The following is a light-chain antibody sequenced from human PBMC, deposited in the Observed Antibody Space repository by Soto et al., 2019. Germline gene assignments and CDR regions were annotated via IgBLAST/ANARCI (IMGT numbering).Light chain of an antibody. CDR3: CSFERSITLV. CDR1: SSDVGSYNL. CDR2: EGS. V-gene: IGLV2-23*01. J-gene: IGLJ2*01. Sequence: QPASVSGSPGQSITISCTGSSSDVGSYNLVSWYQQLPGEAPKLMIYEGSKRPSGVSNRFSGSKSGNTASLTISGLQAEDEADYYCCSFERSITLVFGGGTKLTVL.